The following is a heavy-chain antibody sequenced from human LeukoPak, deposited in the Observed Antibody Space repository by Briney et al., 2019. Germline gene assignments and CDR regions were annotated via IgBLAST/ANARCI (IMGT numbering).Heavy chain of an antibody. J-gene: IGHJ4*02. CDR3: AKTVSGSTLYYFDY. V-gene: IGHV3-23*01. CDR1: GFTFSSYA. Sequence: GGSLRLSCAATGFTFSSYAMSWVRQAPGKGLEWVSAISGSGGSTYYADSVKGRFTISRDNSKNTLYLQMNSLRAEDTAVYYCAKTVSGSTLYYFDYWGQGTLVTVSS. CDR2: ISGSGGST. D-gene: IGHD1-26*01.